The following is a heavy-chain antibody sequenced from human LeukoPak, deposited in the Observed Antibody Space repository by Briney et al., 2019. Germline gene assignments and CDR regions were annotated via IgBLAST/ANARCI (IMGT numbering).Heavy chain of an antibody. J-gene: IGHJ4*02. CDR2: ISWNSGSI. CDR1: GFTFDDYA. Sequence: GGSLRLSCAASGFTFDDYAMHWVRQAPGKGLEWVSGISWNSGSIGYADSVKGRFTISRDNAKNSLYLQMNSLRAEDTALYYCAKGKATMSFDYWGQGTLVTVSS. CDR3: AKGKATMSFDY. V-gene: IGHV3-9*01. D-gene: IGHD5-24*01.